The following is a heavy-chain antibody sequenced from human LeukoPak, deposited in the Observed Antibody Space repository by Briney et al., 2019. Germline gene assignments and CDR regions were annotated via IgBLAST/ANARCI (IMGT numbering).Heavy chain of an antibody. CDR1: ADSISTGRY. CDR3: ARSLSTAGIDY. V-gene: IGHV4-38-2*01. CDR2: IYQSGST. Sequence: SETLSLTCAVSADSISTGRYWGWIRQPPGKGLEWIGSIYQSGSTYYNPSLKSRVTISVDTSKNQFSLNLRSVTAADTAVYYCARSLSTAGIDYWGQGTLVTVSS. J-gene: IGHJ4*02. D-gene: IGHD2-2*01.